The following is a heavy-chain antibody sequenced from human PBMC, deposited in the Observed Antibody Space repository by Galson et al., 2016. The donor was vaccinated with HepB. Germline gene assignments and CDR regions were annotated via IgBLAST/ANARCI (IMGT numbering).Heavy chain of an antibody. D-gene: IGHD4-23*01. CDR1: GGTFSNNA. CDR3: AGGTQLRWTRDYSYYGMDV. J-gene: IGHJ6*02. CDR2: IIPIFGTA. Sequence: SVKVSCKASGGTFSNNAFSWVRQAPGLGLEWMGGIIPIFGTADYAQKFKGRVTITADESTNTAYMEVSSLRSEDTAIYYCAGGTQLRWTRDYSYYGMDVWGQGTTVTVSS. V-gene: IGHV1-69*13.